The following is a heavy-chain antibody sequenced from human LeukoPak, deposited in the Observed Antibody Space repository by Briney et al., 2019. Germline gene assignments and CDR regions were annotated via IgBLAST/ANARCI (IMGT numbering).Heavy chain of an antibody. V-gene: IGHV3-30*03. CDR1: GFTFNSYV. D-gene: IGHD4-11*01. Sequence: SGGSLRLSCAASGFTFNSYVMHWVRQAPGKGPEWVAVIEYDENRKFYEDSVKGRFTVSRDNSKNMLYLQMNSLTTEDTAVYYCARGYGENSDYHLKYWGQGTLVTVSS. CDR2: IEYDENRK. J-gene: IGHJ4*02. CDR3: ARGYGENSDYHLKY.